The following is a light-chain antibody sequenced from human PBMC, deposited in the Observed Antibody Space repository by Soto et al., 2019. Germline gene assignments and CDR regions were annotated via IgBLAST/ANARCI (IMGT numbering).Light chain of an antibody. Sequence: DIQMTQSPSSLSASVGDRVTITCRASQSISSYLNWYQQKPGKAPKLLIYAASSLQSGVPSRFSGSGSGTGCSLTISSLQPEDFAPYYCQQTYSTPPTFGHGTKVEIK. CDR1: QSISSY. CDR2: AAS. CDR3: QQTYSTPPT. V-gene: IGKV1-39*01. J-gene: IGKJ1*01.